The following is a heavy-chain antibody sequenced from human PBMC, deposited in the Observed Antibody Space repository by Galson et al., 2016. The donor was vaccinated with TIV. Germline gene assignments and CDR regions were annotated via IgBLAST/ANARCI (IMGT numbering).Heavy chain of an antibody. CDR3: AKDSGSYFSYWYFDL. Sequence: LRLSCAASGFTFSSYAMNWVRQAPGKGLEWVAVISYDGTNKYYADSVKGRFTISRDNSKNTLFLQMNSLRAEDTAVYYCAKDSGSYFSYWYFDLWGRGTLVTVSS. CDR1: GFTFSSYA. D-gene: IGHD3-10*01. CDR2: ISYDGTNK. V-gene: IGHV3-30*04. J-gene: IGHJ2*01.